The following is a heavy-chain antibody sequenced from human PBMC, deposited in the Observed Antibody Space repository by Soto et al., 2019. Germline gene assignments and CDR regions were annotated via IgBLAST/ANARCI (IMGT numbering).Heavy chain of an antibody. Sequence: GRLQRLRYAASGLNFRSYAMTWVRQAPGKGLEWVSGISGSGATTSYADSVKGRFTVSRDNSKNTLYLQMNSLRVEDTAVYYCAKLRYFDWSSYNWFEYWGQGTPVTVSS. CDR3: AKLRYFDWSSYNWFEY. CDR2: ISGSGATT. J-gene: IGHJ5*01. D-gene: IGHD3-9*01. V-gene: IGHV3-23*01. CDR1: GLNFRSYA.